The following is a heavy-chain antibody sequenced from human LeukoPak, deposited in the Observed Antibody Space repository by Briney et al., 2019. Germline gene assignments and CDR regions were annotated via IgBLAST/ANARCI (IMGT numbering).Heavy chain of an antibody. Sequence: SGGSLRLSCAASGFTFSSYAMHWVRQAPGKGLEWVAVISYDGSNKYYADSVKGRFTISRDNSKNTLYLQMNSLRAKDTAVYYCARDSSRTMIVVNPDYWGQGTLVTVSS. J-gene: IGHJ4*02. CDR2: ISYDGSNK. CDR1: GFTFSSYA. V-gene: IGHV3-30-3*01. CDR3: ARDSSRTMIVVNPDY. D-gene: IGHD3-22*01.